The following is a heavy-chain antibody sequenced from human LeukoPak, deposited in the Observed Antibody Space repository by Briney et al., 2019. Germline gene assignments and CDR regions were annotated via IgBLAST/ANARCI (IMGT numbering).Heavy chain of an antibody. Sequence: ASVKLSCTASGYSLTTYYMHWVRQAPGQGLEWMAIIDPSGGSTNYAQTFQGRVTMTRDTPTNTLYMEMNSLRIEDTAVYYCASVYLHGMDVWGQGSTVTVYS. CDR1: GYSLTTYY. J-gene: IGHJ6*02. CDR2: IDPSGGST. D-gene: IGHD1-14*01. V-gene: IGHV1-46*01. CDR3: ASVYLHGMDV.